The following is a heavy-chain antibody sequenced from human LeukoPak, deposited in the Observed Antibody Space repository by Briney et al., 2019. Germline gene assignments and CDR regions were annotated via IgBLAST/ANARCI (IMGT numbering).Heavy chain of an antibody. CDR1: GFILSNAW. V-gene: IGHV3-15*01. CDR2: IKSSTNGGTT. D-gene: IGHD3-22*01. J-gene: IGHJ4*02. Sequence: GGSLRLSCAASGFILSNAWMSWVRQAPGKGLEWVGRIKSSTNGGTTDYGAPVKDRFTISREDSKNMLYLQMSSLKTEDTAVYYCTTERYFDSSGYHPFGYWGQGTLVTVSS. CDR3: TTERYFDSSGYHPFGY.